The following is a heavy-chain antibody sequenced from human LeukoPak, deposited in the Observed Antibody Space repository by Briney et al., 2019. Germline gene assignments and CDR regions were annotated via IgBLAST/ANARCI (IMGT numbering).Heavy chain of an antibody. CDR1: GGSISSSY. J-gene: IGHJ6*02. V-gene: IGHV4-59*01. CDR2: IDNSGST. D-gene: IGHD6-19*01. Sequence: SETLSLTCTVSGGSISSSYWSWVRQPPGKGLGWIGYIDNSGSTNYNPSLKSRVTISLDTPKSQFSLKLSSVTAADTAVYYCARAPLYSGGSGWSIYYFYAMDVWGQGTTVTVSS. CDR3: ARAPLYSGGSGWSIYYFYAMDV.